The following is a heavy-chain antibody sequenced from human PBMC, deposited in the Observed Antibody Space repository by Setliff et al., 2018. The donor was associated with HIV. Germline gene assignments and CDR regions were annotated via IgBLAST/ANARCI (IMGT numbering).Heavy chain of an antibody. J-gene: IGHJ6*03. Sequence: GGSLRLSCAASGFTFDDYTMHWVRQAPGKGLEWVSLIRWDGGRTYYADSVKARFTISRDNTKNSLYLQMTSLTTEDTALYYCVRGGHLDSSYYYIDAWGKGTTVTVSS. CDR3: VRGGHLDSSYYYIDA. D-gene: IGHD3-16*01. V-gene: IGHV3-43*01. CDR2: IRWDGGRT. CDR1: GFTFDDYT.